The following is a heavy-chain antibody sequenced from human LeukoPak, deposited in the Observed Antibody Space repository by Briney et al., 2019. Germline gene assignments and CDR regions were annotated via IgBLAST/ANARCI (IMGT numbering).Heavy chain of an antibody. D-gene: IGHD2-15*01. Sequence: SETLSLTCAVYGGSFSGYYWSWLRQPPGKGLEWIGEINHSGSTNYNPSLKSRVTISVDTSKNQFSLKLSSVTAADTAVYYCARGVIVVVVAAIGVNAFHIWGQGTMVTVSS. J-gene: IGHJ3*02. CDR1: GGSFSGYY. CDR3: ARGVIVVVVAAIGVNAFHI. V-gene: IGHV4-34*01. CDR2: INHSGST.